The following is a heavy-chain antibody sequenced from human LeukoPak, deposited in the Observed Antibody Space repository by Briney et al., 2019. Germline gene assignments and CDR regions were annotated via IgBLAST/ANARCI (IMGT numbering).Heavy chain of an antibody. CDR1: GFTFSTYW. CDR2: IKEDGSEK. V-gene: IGHV3-7*01. J-gene: IGHJ4*02. D-gene: IGHD3-22*01. CDR3: ARDSSGYQ. Sequence: GGSLRLSCAASGFTFSTYWMSWVRQALGKGLEWVANIKEDGSEKYYGDSVKGRFTISRDNAKNSLYLEMNSLRVEDTAVYYCARDSSGYQWGQGTLVTVSS.